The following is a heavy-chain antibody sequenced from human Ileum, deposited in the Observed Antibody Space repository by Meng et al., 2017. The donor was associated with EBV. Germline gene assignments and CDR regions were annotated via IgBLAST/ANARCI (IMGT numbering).Heavy chain of an antibody. CDR2: IYYSGST. J-gene: IGHJ4*02. CDR1: GDSISSSNHW. Sequence: HLQLPESGPGRVKPSETLSLTCAVSGDSISSSNHWWGWIRQPPGKGLEWVGTIYYSGSTFYNPSLKSRVTISLDTSKNQFSLKVSSVTAADTAVYYCARRYYGVPFDNWGQGTLVTVSS. CDR3: ARRYYGVPFDN. D-gene: IGHD3-3*01. V-gene: IGHV4-39*01.